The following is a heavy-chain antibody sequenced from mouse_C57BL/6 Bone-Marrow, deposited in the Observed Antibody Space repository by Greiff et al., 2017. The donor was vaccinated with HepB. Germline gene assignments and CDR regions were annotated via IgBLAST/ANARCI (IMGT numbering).Heavy chain of an antibody. D-gene: IGHD1-1*01. CDR3: ARSNYYYGSSYAWFAY. CDR2: INPSSGYT. CDR1: GYTFTSYT. J-gene: IGHJ3*01. V-gene: IGHV1-4*01. Sequence: VKLMESGAELARPGASVKMSCKASGYTFTSYTMHWVKQRPGQGLEWIGYINPSSGYTKYNQKFKDKATLTADKSSSTAYMQLSSLTSEDSAVYYCARSNYYYGSSYAWFAYWGQGTLVTVSA.